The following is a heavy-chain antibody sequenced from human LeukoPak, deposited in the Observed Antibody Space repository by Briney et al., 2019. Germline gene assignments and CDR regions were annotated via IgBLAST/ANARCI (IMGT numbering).Heavy chain of an antibody. CDR1: GFTFSSYW. D-gene: IGHD2-2*01. CDR3: AKDYCSSTSCYANY. J-gene: IGHJ4*02. V-gene: IGHV3-33*06. Sequence: GGSLRLSCAASGFTFSSYWMSWVRQAPGKGLEWVAVIWYDGSNKYYADSVKGRFTISRDNSKNTLYLQMNSLRAEDTAVYYCAKDYCSSTSCYANYWGQGTLVTVSS. CDR2: IWYDGSNK.